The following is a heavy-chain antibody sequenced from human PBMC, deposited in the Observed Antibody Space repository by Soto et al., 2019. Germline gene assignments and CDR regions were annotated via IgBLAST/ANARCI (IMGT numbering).Heavy chain of an antibody. CDR3: ASRYSSMSYYGMDV. CDR2: INAGSGNT. J-gene: IGHJ6*02. CDR1: GYTFTSYA. D-gene: IGHD6-13*01. Sequence: VASVKVSCKASGYTFTSYAMHWVRQAPGQRLEWMGWINAGSGNTKYSQKFQGRVTITRDTSASTAYMELSSLRSEDTAVYYCASRYSSMSYYGMDVWGQGTTVTVSS. V-gene: IGHV1-3*01.